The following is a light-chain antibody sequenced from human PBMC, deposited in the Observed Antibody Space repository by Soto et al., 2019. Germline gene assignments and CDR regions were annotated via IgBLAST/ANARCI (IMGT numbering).Light chain of an antibody. J-gene: IGKJ2*01. CDR3: QQYGSSPPYT. CDR2: GAS. Sequence: EIVLTQSPGILSLSPGERATLSCRASQSVSSSYLAWYQQKPGQAPRLLIYGASNRATGIPDRCSGSGSKTNFTLTISRLEREDVAVYYCQQYGSSPPYTFGQGTKLEIK. V-gene: IGKV3-20*01. CDR1: QSVSSSY.